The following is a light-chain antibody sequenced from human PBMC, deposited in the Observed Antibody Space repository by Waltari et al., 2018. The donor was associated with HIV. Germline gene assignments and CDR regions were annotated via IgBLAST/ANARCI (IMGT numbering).Light chain of an antibody. V-gene: IGKV3-15*01. CDR3: QQYNHWPPYT. Sequence: EVVMMQCPASVSESRGEQATLSCRASHSVNSHLAWYQHKPGQAPRLLIYGASTRATGVPARFSGSGSGTEFTLTISSLQSEDFAVYFCQQYNHWPPYTFGQGTKLEIK. CDR1: HSVNSH. CDR2: GAS. J-gene: IGKJ2*01.